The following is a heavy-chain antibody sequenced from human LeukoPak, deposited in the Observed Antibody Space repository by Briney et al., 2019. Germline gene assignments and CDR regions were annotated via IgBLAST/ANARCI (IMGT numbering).Heavy chain of an antibody. V-gene: IGHV4-4*07. CDR1: GGSISSYY. CDR2: IYTSGST. CDR3: ARSHRYNWIYFDY. D-gene: IGHD1-20*01. Sequence: SETLSLTCTVSGGSISSYYWSWIRLPAGKGLEWIGRIYTSGSTNYNPSLKSRVTMSVDTSKNQFSLKLSSVTAADTAVYYCARSHRYNWIYFDYRGQGTLVTVSS. J-gene: IGHJ4*02.